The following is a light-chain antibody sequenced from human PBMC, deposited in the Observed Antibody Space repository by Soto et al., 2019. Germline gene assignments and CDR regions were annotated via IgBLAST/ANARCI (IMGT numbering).Light chain of an antibody. Sequence: EVVMTHSPATLSVSPCERATLSFSASQSVSSSYLAWYQQKPGQAPRLLIYGASSRATGIPDRFSGSGSGTDFTLTISRLEPEDFAVYYCQQYGSSPSWTFGQGTKVDIK. CDR3: QQYGSSPSWT. CDR1: QSVSSSY. CDR2: GAS. V-gene: IGKV3-20*01. J-gene: IGKJ1*01.